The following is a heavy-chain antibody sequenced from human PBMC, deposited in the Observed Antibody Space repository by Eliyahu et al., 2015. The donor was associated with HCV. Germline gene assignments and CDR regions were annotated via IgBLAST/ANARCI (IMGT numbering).Heavy chain of an antibody. CDR3: ARLGLYEAVGY. Sequence: QVQLVESGGGLVKPGGSXRLSXAAXGFTXSXXYMGWSRQAPGSGLEWVSYISSSGSTIYYADSVKGRFTISRDNAKNSLYLQMNSLRAEDTAVYYCARLGLYEAVGYWGQGTLVTVSS. V-gene: IGHV3-11*01. J-gene: IGHJ4*02. CDR1: GFTXSXXY. D-gene: IGHD5/OR15-5a*01. CDR2: ISSSGSTI.